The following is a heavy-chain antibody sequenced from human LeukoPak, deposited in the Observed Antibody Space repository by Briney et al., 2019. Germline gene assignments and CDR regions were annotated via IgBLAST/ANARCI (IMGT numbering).Heavy chain of an antibody. J-gene: IGHJ4*02. CDR3: ARGSNYYDSGDY. Sequence: PGGSLRLSCAASGFTFSDYSMNWVRQAPGKGLEWISYIGIDSGNTNYADSVKGRFTISGDKAKNSLYLQMNSLRVEDTAVYYCARGSNYYDSGDYWGQGTLVTVSS. D-gene: IGHD3-3*01. CDR1: GFTFSDYS. CDR2: IGIDSGNT. V-gene: IGHV3-48*01.